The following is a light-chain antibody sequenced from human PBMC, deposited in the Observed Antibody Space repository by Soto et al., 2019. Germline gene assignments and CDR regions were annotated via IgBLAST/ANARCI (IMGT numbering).Light chain of an antibody. Sequence: DIQMTQPRSTLSASVGDRVTITCRASESISTWLAWYQQKPGRAPKLLIYDASNLESGVPSRFSGSSSGTEFILTIDSVQPDDFATYYCQQYTGTFGQGTRLEI. CDR3: QQYTGT. CDR1: ESISTW. V-gene: IGKV1-5*01. CDR2: DAS. J-gene: IGKJ5*01.